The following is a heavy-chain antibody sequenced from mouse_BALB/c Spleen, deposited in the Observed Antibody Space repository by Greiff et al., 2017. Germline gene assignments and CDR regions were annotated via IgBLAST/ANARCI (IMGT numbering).Heavy chain of an antibody. J-gene: IGHJ2*01. CDR3: ARKENYYGSSYFDY. D-gene: IGHD1-1*01. V-gene: IGHV5-9-4*01. CDR1: GFTFSSYA. Sequence: EVKVVESGGGLVQPGGSRKLSCAASGFTFSSYAMSWVRQSPEKRLEWVAEISSGGSYTYYPDTVTGRFTISRDNAKNTLYLEMSSLRSEDTAMFYCARKENYYGSSYFDYWGQGTTLTVSS. CDR2: ISSGGSYT.